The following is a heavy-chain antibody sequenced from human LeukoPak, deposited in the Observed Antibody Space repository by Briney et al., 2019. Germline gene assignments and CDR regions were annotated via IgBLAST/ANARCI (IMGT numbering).Heavy chain of an antibody. CDR3: TRDDFWSGAFDI. V-gene: IGHV3-49*04. D-gene: IGHD3-3*01. CDR2: IRSKAYGGTT. Sequence: PGGSLRLSCTASGCTFGDYAMSWVRQAPGKGLEWVGFIRSKAYGGTTEYAASVKGRFTISRDDSKSIAYLQMNSLKTEDTAVYYCTRDDFWSGAFDIWGQGTMVTVSS. J-gene: IGHJ3*02. CDR1: GCTFGDYA.